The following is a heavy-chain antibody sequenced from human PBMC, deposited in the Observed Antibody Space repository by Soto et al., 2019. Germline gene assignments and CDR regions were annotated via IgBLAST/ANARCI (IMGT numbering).Heavy chain of an antibody. Sequence: SVKVSCKASGYTFSSYTISWVRQAPGQGLEWMGRIIPILGIANYAQKFQGRVTITADKSTSTAYMELRSLRSDDTAVYYCARVLEPYDFWSGYYSPYYYYYMDVWGKGTTVTVSS. V-gene: IGHV1-69*02. J-gene: IGHJ6*03. CDR2: IIPILGIA. CDR3: ARVLEPYDFWSGYYSPYYYYYMDV. CDR1: GYTFSSYT. D-gene: IGHD3-3*01.